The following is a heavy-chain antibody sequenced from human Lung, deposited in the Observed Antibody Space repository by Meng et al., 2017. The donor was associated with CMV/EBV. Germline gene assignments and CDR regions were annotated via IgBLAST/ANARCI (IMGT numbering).Heavy chain of an antibody. D-gene: IGHD3-10*01. CDR2: IYHSGST. V-gene: IGHV4-4*02. CDR3: AREKTYYYGSGSPPYYYYGMDV. J-gene: IGHJ6*02. CDR1: GGSISSSNW. Sequence: LXCAVSGGSISSSNWWSWVRQPPGKGLEWIGEIYHSGSTNYNPSLKSRVTISVDKSKNQFSLKLSSVTAADTAVYYCAREKTYYYGSGSPPYYYYGMDVXGQGXTVTVSS.